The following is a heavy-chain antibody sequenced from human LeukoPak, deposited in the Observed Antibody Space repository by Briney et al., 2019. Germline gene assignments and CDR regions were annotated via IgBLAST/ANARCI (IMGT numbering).Heavy chain of an antibody. Sequence: GGTLRLSCAASGFTFDDYAMHWVRQAPGKGLEWVSLISGNGGSTYYADSVKGRFTISRDNSKNSLYLQMNSLRTEDTALYYCARDMWRFGELDYDYWGQGTLVTVSS. V-gene: IGHV3-43*02. CDR3: ARDMWRFGELDYDY. D-gene: IGHD3-10*01. CDR2: ISGNGGST. J-gene: IGHJ4*02. CDR1: GFTFDDYA.